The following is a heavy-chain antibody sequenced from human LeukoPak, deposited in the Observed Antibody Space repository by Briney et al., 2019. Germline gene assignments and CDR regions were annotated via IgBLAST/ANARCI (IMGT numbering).Heavy chain of an antibody. CDR2: IKSKTDGGTT. CDR3: AREDIVEPGWFDP. Sequence: GGSLRLSCAASGFTFSNACMSWVRQAPGKGLEWVGRIKSKTDGGTTDYAAPVKGRFTISRDDSKNTLYLQMNSLKTEDTAVYYCAREDIVEPGWFDPWGQGTLVTVSS. D-gene: IGHD5-12*01. CDR1: GFTFSNAC. V-gene: IGHV3-15*01. J-gene: IGHJ5*02.